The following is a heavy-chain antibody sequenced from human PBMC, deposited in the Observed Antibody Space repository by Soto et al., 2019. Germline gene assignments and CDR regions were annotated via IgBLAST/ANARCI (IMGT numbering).Heavy chain of an antibody. D-gene: IGHD3-22*01. CDR1: GFTFSSYA. J-gene: IGHJ6*02. CDR2: ISGSGGST. CDR3: AKGYYDSSGPLCMDV. Sequence: PGGSLRLSCAASGFTFSSYAMSWVRQAPGKGLEWVSAISGSGGSTYYADSAKGRFTISRDNSKNTLYLQMNSLRAEDTAVYYCAKGYYDSSGPLCMDVWGQGTTVTVSS. V-gene: IGHV3-23*01.